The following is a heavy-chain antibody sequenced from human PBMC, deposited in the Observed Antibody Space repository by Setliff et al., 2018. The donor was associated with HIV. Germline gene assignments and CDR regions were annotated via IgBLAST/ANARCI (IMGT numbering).Heavy chain of an antibody. CDR3: ARDNTAFDI. J-gene: IGHJ3*02. CDR2: INAGNGNT. V-gene: IGHV1-3*01. Sequence: RASVKVSCKASGYTFTNYAMHWVRQAPGQRLEWMGWINAGNGNTKYSQKFQGRVTMTRDTSTSTIYMELNSLTSEDTAVYYCARDNTAFDIWGQGTMVTVSS. D-gene: IGHD2-2*02. CDR1: GYTFTNYA.